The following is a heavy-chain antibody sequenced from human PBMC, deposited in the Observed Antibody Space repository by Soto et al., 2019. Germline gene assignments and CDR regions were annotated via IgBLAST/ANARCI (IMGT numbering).Heavy chain of an antibody. CDR1: GGYISSGGYY. Sequence: QVQLQESGPGLVKPSQTLSLTCTVSGGYISSGGYYWRWIRQHPGKGLEWIWYIYYSGSTYYNPSLKRRVTISVYTSKNQFSLKLSSVTAADTAVYYCARDNRFASGSYYRDYWGKGTLVTVSS. D-gene: IGHD1-26*01. CDR3: ARDNRFASGSYYRDY. J-gene: IGHJ4*02. V-gene: IGHV4-31*03. CDR2: IYYSGST.